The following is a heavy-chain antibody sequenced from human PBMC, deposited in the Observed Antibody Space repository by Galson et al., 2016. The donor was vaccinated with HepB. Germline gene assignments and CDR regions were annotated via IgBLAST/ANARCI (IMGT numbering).Heavy chain of an antibody. CDR1: GGSFSTYH. CDR3: ARDTSGVVGTA. Sequence: SETLSLTCGIYGGSFSTYHWTWIRQPPGRGLEWIGEINHRGSTNYNPSLKSRVTISVDNSKNQFTLKMTSVTAADTAVYYCARDTSGVVGTAWGQGTLVTVSS. J-gene: IGHJ5*02. CDR2: INHRGST. V-gene: IGHV4-34*01. D-gene: IGHD1-7*01.